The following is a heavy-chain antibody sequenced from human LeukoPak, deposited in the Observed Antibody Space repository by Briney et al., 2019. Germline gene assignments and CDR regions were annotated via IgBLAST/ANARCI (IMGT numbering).Heavy chain of an antibody. D-gene: IGHD1-26*01. CDR1: GGSISGDY. Sequence: PSETLSLXCTVSGGSISGDYWNWIRQPPGKGLEWIGYTSYSGNTDYKPSLRSRVTMSVDTSKNQLSLKLTSATAADTAVYYCARWHSHGRYFDYWGQGALVTVSS. CDR2: TSYSGNT. J-gene: IGHJ4*02. V-gene: IGHV4-59*01. CDR3: ARWHSHGRYFDY.